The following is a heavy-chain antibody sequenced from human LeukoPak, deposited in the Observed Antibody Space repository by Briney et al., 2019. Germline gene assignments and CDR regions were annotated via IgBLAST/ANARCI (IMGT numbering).Heavy chain of an antibody. Sequence: SVKVSCKASGGTFSSYAISWVRQAPGQGLEWMGGIIPIFGTAHYAQKFQGRVTITADESTSTAYMELSSLRSEDTAVYYCARWDSSGYEAFDIWGQGTMVTVSS. CDR3: ARWDSSGYEAFDI. CDR2: IIPIFGTA. CDR1: GGTFSSYA. J-gene: IGHJ3*02. V-gene: IGHV1-69*13. D-gene: IGHD3-22*01.